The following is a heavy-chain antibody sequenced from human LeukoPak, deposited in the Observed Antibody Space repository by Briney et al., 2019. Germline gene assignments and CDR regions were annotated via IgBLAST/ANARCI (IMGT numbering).Heavy chain of an antibody. V-gene: IGHV3-21*01. Sequence: AGGSLRLSCAASGFTVSSNYMNWVRQAPGKGLEWVSSISSSSSYIYYADSVKGRFTISRDNAKNSLYLQMNSLRAEDTAVYYCAREHDYSNYGPREEDDYWGQGTLVTVSS. J-gene: IGHJ4*02. CDR1: GFTVSSNY. D-gene: IGHD4-4*01. CDR3: AREHDYSNYGPREEDDY. CDR2: ISSSSSYI.